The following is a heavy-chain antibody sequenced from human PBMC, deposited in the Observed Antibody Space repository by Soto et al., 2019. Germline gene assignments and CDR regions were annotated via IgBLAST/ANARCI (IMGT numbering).Heavy chain of an antibody. CDR1: GGSISSYY. D-gene: IGHD2-15*01. CDR2: IYYSGST. V-gene: IGHV4-59*01. J-gene: IGHJ5*02. Sequence: QVQLQESGPGLVKPSETLSLTCTVSGGSISSYYWSWIRQPPGKGLEWIGYIYYSGSTNYNPSLKSRVTISVDTSKNQFSLKLSSVTAADTAVYYCAREYCSGGSCYFGDRWFDPWGQGTLVTVSS. CDR3: AREYCSGGSCYFGDRWFDP.